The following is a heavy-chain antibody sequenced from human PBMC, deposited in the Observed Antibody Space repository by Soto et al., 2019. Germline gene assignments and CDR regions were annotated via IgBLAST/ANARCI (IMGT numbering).Heavy chain of an antibody. Sequence: PGESLKISCKGSGYSFTSYWIGWVRQMPGKGLEWMGIIYPGDSDTRYSPSFQGQVTISADKSISTAYLQWSSLKASDTAMYYCARFVSRELRLTWFDPWGQGTLVTVSS. CDR3: ARFVSRELRLTWFDP. V-gene: IGHV5-51*01. D-gene: IGHD1-26*01. J-gene: IGHJ5*02. CDR1: GYSFTSYW. CDR2: IYPGDSDT.